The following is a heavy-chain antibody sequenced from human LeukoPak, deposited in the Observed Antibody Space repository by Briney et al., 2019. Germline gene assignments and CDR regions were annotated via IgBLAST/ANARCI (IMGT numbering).Heavy chain of an antibody. V-gene: IGHV4-59*01. CDR2: IYYSGST. CDR1: GGSISTYC. CDR3: ARTNQISETAFDI. Sequence: SSETLSLTCAVSGGSISTYCWNWIRQSPGKGLEWIGYIYYSGSTNYNPSLKSRVTISVDTSKNQFSLKLSSVTAADTAVYYCARTNQISETAFDIWGQGTMVIVSS. J-gene: IGHJ3*02. D-gene: IGHD1-14*01.